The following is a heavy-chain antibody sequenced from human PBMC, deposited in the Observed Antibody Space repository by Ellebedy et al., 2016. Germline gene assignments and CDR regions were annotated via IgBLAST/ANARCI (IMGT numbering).Heavy chain of an antibody. CDR3: ARTPRTYYYDMDV. Sequence: ASVKVSCKASGYTFTSYGINWVRQAPGQGLEWMGRIIPILGIANYAQKFQGRVTITADKSTSTAYMELSSLRSEDTAVYYCARTPRTYYYDMDVWGQGTTVTVS. CDR1: GYTFTSYG. V-gene: IGHV1-69*04. CDR2: IIPILGIA. J-gene: IGHJ6*02.